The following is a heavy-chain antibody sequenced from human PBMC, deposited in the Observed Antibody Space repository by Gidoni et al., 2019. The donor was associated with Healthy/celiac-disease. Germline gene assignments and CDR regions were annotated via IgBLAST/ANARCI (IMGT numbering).Heavy chain of an antibody. CDR3: TSNWNYLFVYGMDV. D-gene: IGHD1-7*01. CDR2: IRSKANRYAT. CDR1: GFTFSGSA. J-gene: IGHJ6*02. Sequence: EVQLVESGGGLVQPGGSLKLSCAASGFTFSGSAMHWVRQASGKGLEWVGRIRSKANRYATAYAASVKGRFTISRDDSKNTAYLQMNSLKTEDTAVYYCTSNWNYLFVYGMDVWGQGTTVTVSS. V-gene: IGHV3-73*02.